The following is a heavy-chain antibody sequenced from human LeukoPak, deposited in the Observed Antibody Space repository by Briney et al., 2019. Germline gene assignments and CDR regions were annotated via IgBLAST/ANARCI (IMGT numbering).Heavy chain of an antibody. D-gene: IGHD6-13*01. V-gene: IGHV4-59*08. CDR3: ARRGVRSSSWENYFDY. CDR1: GGSISSYY. J-gene: IGHJ4*02. CDR2: IYYSGST. Sequence: PSETLSLTCTVSGGSISSYYWSWIRQPPGKGLEWSGYIYYSGSTNYNPSLKSRVTISVDTSKNQFSLKLSSVTAADTAVYYCARRGVRSSSWENYFDYWGQGTLVTVSS.